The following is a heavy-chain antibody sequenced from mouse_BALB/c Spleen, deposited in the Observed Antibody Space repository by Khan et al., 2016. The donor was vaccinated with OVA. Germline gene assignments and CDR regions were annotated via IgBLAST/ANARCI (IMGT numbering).Heavy chain of an antibody. CDR1: GFSLTSFG. D-gene: IGHD1-1*01. V-gene: IGHV2-3*01. J-gene: IGHJ4*01. CDR2: IWGDGST. CDR3: AKFTPDYYSMDY. Sequence: QVQLKESGPGLVAPSQSLSITCTVSGFSLTSFGVNWVRQPPGKGLEWLGVIWGDGSTNYHSTLKSRLIVSKDNSKSQVFLKLISLQTDDTATYYCAKFTPDYYSMDYWGQGTSGTVSS.